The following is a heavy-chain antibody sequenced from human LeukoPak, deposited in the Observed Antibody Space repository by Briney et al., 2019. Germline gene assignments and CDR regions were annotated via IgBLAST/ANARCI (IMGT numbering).Heavy chain of an antibody. CDR1: GYTLTKLS. J-gene: IGHJ4*02. D-gene: IGHD3-22*01. V-gene: IGHV1-24*01. Sequence: GASVNVSCKVSGYTLTKLSMHWVRQAPGKGLEWMGGFDPEDGETIYAQKFQGRVTMTKDKSTDTAHMDLSSLRSEDTAVYYCTIAQDYHDSSGYYLEYYFDFWGQGTLVTVSS. CDR3: TIAQDYHDSSGYYLEYYFDF. CDR2: FDPEDGET.